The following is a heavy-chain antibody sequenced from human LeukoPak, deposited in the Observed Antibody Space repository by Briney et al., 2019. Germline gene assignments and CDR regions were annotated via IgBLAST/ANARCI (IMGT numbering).Heavy chain of an antibody. CDR2: IYYSGST. Sequence: PSETLSLTCTVSGDSISTYYWSWIRQPPGKGLEWIGYIYYSGSTNYNPSLKSRVTMSVDTSKNQLSLKLTSVTAADTAVYYCAREWELVYFDYWGQGTLVTVSS. CDR3: AREWELVYFDY. J-gene: IGHJ4*02. D-gene: IGHD1-26*01. V-gene: IGHV4-59*01. CDR1: GDSISTYY.